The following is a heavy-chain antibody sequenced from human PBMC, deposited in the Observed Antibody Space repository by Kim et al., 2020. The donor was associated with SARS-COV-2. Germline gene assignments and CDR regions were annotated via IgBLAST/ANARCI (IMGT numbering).Heavy chain of an antibody. D-gene: IGHD6-6*01. V-gene: IGHV3-23*01. J-gene: IGHJ4*02. Sequence: GGNTYYAESVKGRFTVSRDNSKNILYLQMSSLRAEDTARYYCVKRPPFDYWGQGILDIVSS. CDR2: GGNT. CDR3: VKRPPFDY.